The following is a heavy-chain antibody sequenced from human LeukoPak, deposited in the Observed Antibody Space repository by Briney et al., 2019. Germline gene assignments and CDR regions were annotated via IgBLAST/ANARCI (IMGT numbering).Heavy chain of an antibody. D-gene: IGHD2-15*01. CDR2: IYHSGST. CDR1: GGSIKSNNW. J-gene: IGHJ4*02. Sequence: PSGTLSLTCAVSGGSIKSNNWWSWVRQPPGKGLEWIGEIYHSGSTNYNPSLESRVTVSVDKSKNQFSLDLGSVTAADTAVYYCARVGLYCSGGSCYSFDYWGQGTLVTVSS. V-gene: IGHV4-4*02. CDR3: ARVGLYCSGGSCYSFDY.